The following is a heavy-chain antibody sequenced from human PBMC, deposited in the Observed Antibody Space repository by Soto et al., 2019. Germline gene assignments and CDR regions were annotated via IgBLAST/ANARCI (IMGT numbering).Heavy chain of an antibody. CDR2: IHGDGGKI. J-gene: IGHJ4*02. V-gene: IGHV3-7*01. CDR3: ARDFYGGYTYGPGDY. D-gene: IGHD5-18*01. CDR1: GYTFTGYY. Sequence: GASVKFSFKSSGYTFTGYYMHWVRQAPGKGLEWVANIHGDGGKIYYVDSVKGRFTISRDDAKRSLYLQMNSLRAEDTAVYYCARDFYGGYTYGPGDYWGQGALVTVSS.